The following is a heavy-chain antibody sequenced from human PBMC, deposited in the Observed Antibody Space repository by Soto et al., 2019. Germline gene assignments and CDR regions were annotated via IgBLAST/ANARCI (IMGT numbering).Heavy chain of an antibody. J-gene: IGHJ4*02. CDR3: AKEFMVYYDSSGYLDYFDY. V-gene: IGHV3-30*18. Sequence: GSLRLSCAASVFTFSSYGMHWVRQAPGKGLEWVAVISYDGSNKYYADSVKGRFTISRDNSKNTLYLQMNSLRAEDTAVYYCAKEFMVYYDSSGYLDYFDYWGQGTLVTVSS. CDR1: VFTFSSYG. CDR2: ISYDGSNK. D-gene: IGHD3-22*01.